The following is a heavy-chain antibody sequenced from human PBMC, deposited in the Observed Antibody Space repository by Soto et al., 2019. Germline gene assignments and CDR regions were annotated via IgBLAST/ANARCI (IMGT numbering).Heavy chain of an antibody. J-gene: IGHJ6*03. D-gene: IGHD3-10*01. CDR3: ARGSRGYYYMDV. CDR2: IKGDTITT. Sequence: EVQLVESGGGLVQPGGSLRLSCEASGFTFSDYWIHWVRQGPGKGLVWVSRIKGDTITTNYADSVKGRFTISRENAKNTVYLPVNSLRVEDTAVYYCARGSRGYYYMDVWGRGTTVTVSS. CDR1: GFTFSDYW. V-gene: IGHV3-74*01.